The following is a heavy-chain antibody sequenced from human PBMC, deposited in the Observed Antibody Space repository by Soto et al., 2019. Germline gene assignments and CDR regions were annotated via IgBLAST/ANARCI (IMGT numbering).Heavy chain of an antibody. D-gene: IGHD6-13*01. Sequence: SCPTLVNPTQTLTLTCTFSGFSLTTSGVGVGWIRQPPGKALEWLALIYWNDVKRYSPSLKSRLTITKDTSKNQVVLTVTNMDPVDTATYSCAHSAIYTSNWFYFDQWGQGTLVTVSS. CDR3: AHSAIYTSNWFYFDQ. V-gene: IGHV2-5*01. CDR1: GFSLTTSGVG. CDR2: IYWNDVK. J-gene: IGHJ4*02.